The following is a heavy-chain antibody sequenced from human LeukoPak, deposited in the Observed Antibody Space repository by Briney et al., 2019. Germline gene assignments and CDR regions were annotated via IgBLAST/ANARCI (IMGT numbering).Heavy chain of an antibody. D-gene: IGHD3-10*01. J-gene: IGHJ4*02. CDR2: INWNGGST. Sequence: GGSLRLSCAASGFTFDDYGMSWVRQAPGKGLEWVSGINWNGGSTGYADSVKGRFTISRDNAKNSLYLQMNRLRAEDTALYYCARNTYYGSGSYGSYFDYWGQGTLVTVSS. CDR1: GFTFDDYG. V-gene: IGHV3-20*04. CDR3: ARNTYYGSGSYGSYFDY.